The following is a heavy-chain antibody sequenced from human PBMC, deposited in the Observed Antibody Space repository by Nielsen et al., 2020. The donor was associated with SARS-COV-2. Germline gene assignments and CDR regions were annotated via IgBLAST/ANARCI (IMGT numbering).Heavy chain of an antibody. V-gene: IGHV3-23*01. CDR1: GFTFSSYA. CDR2: ISGSGGST. D-gene: IGHD6-19*01. J-gene: IGHJ4*02. Sequence: GESLKISCAASGFTFSSYAMSWVRQAPGKGLEWVSAISGSGGSTYYADSVKGRFTISRDNSKNTLYLQMNSLRAEDTAVYYCASTSGWYGGFNYWGQGTLVTVSS. CDR3: ASTSGWYGGFNY.